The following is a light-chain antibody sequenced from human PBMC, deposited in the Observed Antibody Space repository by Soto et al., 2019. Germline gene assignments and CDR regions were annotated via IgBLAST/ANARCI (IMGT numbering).Light chain of an antibody. V-gene: IGLV2-14*03. Sequence: QSVLTQPASVSGSPGQSIAISCTGTSRDVGGYEYVSWYQQHPGKAPKRIIYDVSDRPSGVSNRFSGSKSGNTASLAISGLQAEDVANYYCSSYTSSSPLGVFGTGTKVTVL. CDR2: DVS. CDR3: SSYTSSSPLGV. CDR1: SRDVGGYEY. J-gene: IGLJ1*01.